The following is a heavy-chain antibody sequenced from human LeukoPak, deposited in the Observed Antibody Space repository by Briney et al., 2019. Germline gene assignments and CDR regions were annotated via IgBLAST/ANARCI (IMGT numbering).Heavy chain of an antibody. CDR2: IYSGGST. CDR1: GFTVSSNY. Sequence: GESLRLSCAASGFTVSSNYMSWVRQAPGKGLEWVSVIYSGGSTYYADSVKGRFTISRDNSKNTLYLQMNSLRAEDTAVYYCARSHMSRGGGSCYIDYWGQGTLVTVSS. V-gene: IGHV3-53*01. D-gene: IGHD2-15*01. CDR3: ARSHMSRGGGSCYIDY. J-gene: IGHJ4*02.